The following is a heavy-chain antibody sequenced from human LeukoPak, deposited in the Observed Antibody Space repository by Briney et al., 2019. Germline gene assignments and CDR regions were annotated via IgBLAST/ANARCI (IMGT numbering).Heavy chain of an antibody. CDR2: IIPILGIA. J-gene: IGHJ6*02. D-gene: IGHD3-10*01. CDR3: ARANYGSGSYYTYYYYYGMDV. V-gene: IGHV1-69*04. CDR1: GGTFSSYA. Sequence: GASVKVSCKASGGTFSSYAISWVRQAPGQGLEWMGRIIPILGIANYAQKFQGRVTITADKSTSTAYMELSSLRSEDTAVYYCARANYGSGSYYTYYYYYGMDVWGQGTTVTASS.